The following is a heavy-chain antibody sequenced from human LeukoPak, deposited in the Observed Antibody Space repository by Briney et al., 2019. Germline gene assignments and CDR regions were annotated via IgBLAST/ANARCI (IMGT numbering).Heavy chain of an antibody. D-gene: IGHD1-26*01. Sequence: PGGSLRLSCAASGFTFSSYSMNWVRQAPGKGLEWVSSIISSSSYIYYADSVKGRFTISRDNAKNSLYLQMNSLRVEDTALYYCAKTLVPSGIYHEDYFDYWGQGTLVTVSS. CDR2: IISSSSYI. V-gene: IGHV3-21*04. CDR3: AKTLVPSGIYHEDYFDY. CDR1: GFTFSSYS. J-gene: IGHJ4*02.